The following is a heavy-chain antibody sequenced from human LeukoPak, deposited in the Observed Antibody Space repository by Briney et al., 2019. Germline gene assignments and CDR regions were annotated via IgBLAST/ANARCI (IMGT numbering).Heavy chain of an antibody. D-gene: IGHD2-15*01. J-gene: IGHJ4*02. V-gene: IGHV3-7*05. CDR3: ARDESPYCSGGSCTPFDS. CDR2: TKQDGGDK. Sequence: PRGSLRLSCAASGFTLSSYWMSWVRQAPGKGLEWVAKTKQDGGDKYHADFVKGRPSTCRDNAKNSLYLQMNSLRAEDTAVYYCARDESPYCSGGSCTPFDSWGQGTLVTVSS. CDR1: GFTLSSYW.